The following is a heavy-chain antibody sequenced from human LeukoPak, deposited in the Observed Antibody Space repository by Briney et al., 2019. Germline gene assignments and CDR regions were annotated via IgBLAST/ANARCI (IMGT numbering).Heavy chain of an antibody. V-gene: IGHV4-39*02. Sequence: SETLSLTCTVSGDSISSSSSYWGWIRQPPGKGLEWIGSIYYSGNTYYNTSLKSRVTISVDTSKNQFSLKLNSVTAADTAVYYCARDWYSSSWYSSWVDYWGQGTLVTVSS. CDR2: IYYSGNT. J-gene: IGHJ4*02. CDR3: ARDWYSSSWYSSWVDY. D-gene: IGHD6-13*01. CDR1: GDSISSSSSY.